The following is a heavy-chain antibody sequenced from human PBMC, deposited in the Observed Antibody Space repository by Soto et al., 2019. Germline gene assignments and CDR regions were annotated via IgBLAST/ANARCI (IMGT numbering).Heavy chain of an antibody. V-gene: IGHV4-39*01. D-gene: IGHD2-2*01. Sequence: SETLSPTCTVPGGSIRSSSYYWGWIRQPPGKGLEWIGSIYYSVSTYSNPSLKSRVTISVDTSKKQFSLKLSSVTAADTAVYYCARDRMYQLLTPSVGYGMDVWGQGTTVTVSS. CDR1: GGSIRSSSYY. J-gene: IGHJ6*02. CDR2: IYYSVST. CDR3: ARDRMYQLLTPSVGYGMDV.